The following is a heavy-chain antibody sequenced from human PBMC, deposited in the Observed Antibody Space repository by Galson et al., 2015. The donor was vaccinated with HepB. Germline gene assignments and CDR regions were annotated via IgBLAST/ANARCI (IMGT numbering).Heavy chain of an antibody. D-gene: IGHD3-10*01. Sequence: SLRLSCAASGFTISSYSMNWVRQAPGKGLEWVSTISGSSTYIYYADSMRGRFTISRDNAKNSLYLQMNSLRAEDTAVYYCARGPPYGSGASRYYYGMDVWGQGTTVTVSS. CDR1: GFTISSYS. J-gene: IGHJ6*02. CDR3: ARGPPYGSGASRYYYGMDV. CDR2: ISGSSTYI. V-gene: IGHV3-21*01.